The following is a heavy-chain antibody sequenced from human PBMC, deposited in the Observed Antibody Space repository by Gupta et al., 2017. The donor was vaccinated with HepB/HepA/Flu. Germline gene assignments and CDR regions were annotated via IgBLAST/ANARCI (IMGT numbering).Heavy chain of an antibody. D-gene: IGHD1-26*01. CDR1: GFTFSSYG. CDR3: ARPLTLDSGSYHDAFDI. V-gene: IGHV3-33*01. Sequence: QVQLVESGGGVVQPGRSLRLSCAASGFTFSSYGMHWVRQAPGKGLEWVAVIWYDGSNKYYADSVKGRLTISRDNSKNTLYLQMNSLRAEVTAVDYCARPLTLDSGSYHDAFDIWGQGTMVTVSS. J-gene: IGHJ3*02. CDR2: IWYDGSNK.